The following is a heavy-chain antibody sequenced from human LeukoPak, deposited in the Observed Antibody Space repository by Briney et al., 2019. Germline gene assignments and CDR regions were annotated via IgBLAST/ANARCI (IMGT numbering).Heavy chain of an antibody. CDR2: IYYSGST. CDR1: GGSISSSSYY. CDR3: ARLGFMVRGVISPLK. V-gene: IGHV4-39*07. Sequence: SETLSLTCTVSGGSISSSSYYWGWIRQPPGKGLEWIGSIYYSGSTYYNPSLKSRVTISVDTSKNQFSLKLSSVTAADTAVYYCARLGFMVRGVISPLKWGQGTLVTVSS. J-gene: IGHJ4*02. D-gene: IGHD3-10*01.